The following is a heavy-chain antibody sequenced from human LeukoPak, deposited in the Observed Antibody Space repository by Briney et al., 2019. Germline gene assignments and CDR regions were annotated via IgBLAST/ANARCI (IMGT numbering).Heavy chain of an antibody. J-gene: IGHJ4*02. Sequence: PSETLSLTCTVSGGSISSGDYYWSWIRQPPGKGLEWIGYIYYSGSTYYNPSFKSRVTISVDTSKNQFSLKLSSVTAADTAVYYCARDLLNEGNHLDYWGQGTLVTVSS. CDR1: GGSISSGDYY. CDR3: ARDLLNEGNHLDY. D-gene: IGHD4-23*01. CDR2: IYYSGST. V-gene: IGHV4-30-4*01.